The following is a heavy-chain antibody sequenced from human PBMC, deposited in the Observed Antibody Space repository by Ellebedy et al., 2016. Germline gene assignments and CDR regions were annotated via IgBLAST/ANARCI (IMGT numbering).Heavy chain of an antibody. J-gene: IGHJ4*02. V-gene: IGHV4-38-2*02. CDR2: FYHSGRT. D-gene: IGHD6-19*01. CDR3: ARKLSSGWSFDH. Sequence: SETLSLTCTVSGYSINSGYYWGWIRQPPGKGLEWIGNFYHSGRTYYNPSLKSRVTISIDTSKNQVPLKLSSVTAADTAVYYCARKLSSGWSFDHWGQGTLVIVSS. CDR1: GYSINSGYY.